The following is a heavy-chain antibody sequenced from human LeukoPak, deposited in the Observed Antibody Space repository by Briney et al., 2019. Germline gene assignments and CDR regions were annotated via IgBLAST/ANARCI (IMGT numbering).Heavy chain of an antibody. CDR3: ARPLTDLYWNDAFDI. D-gene: IGHD1-14*01. CDR1: GYSISSGYY. V-gene: IGHV4-38-2*01. Sequence: SETLSLTCAVSGYSISSGYYWGWIRQPPGKGLEWIGSIYHSGSTYYNPSLKSRVTISVDTSKNQFSLKLSSVTAADTAVYYCARPLTDLYWNDAFDIWGQGTMVTVSS. J-gene: IGHJ3*02. CDR2: IYHSGST.